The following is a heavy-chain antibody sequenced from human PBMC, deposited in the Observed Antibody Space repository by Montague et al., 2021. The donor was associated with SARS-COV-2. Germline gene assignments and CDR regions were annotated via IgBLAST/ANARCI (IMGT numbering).Heavy chain of an antibody. CDR2: INYDGSDT. D-gene: IGHD3-10*01. J-gene: IGHJ4*02. CDR1: GFTLYAYW. V-gene: IGHV3-7*01. Sequence: SLRLSCAASGFTLYAYWMHWVRQAPGKGLEWVSHINYDGSDTYYVGSVKGRFTISRDNANNALHLQMNNLRAEDTAVYFCAINPHRTYVYGSGIYLLNHSFDYWGPGTLVTVSS. CDR3: AINPHRTYVYGSGIYLLNHSFDY.